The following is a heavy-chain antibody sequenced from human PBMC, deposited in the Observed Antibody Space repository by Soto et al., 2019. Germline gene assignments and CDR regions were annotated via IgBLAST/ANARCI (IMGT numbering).Heavy chain of an antibody. CDR1: GDSFSNSY. V-gene: IGHV4-59*01. D-gene: IGHD2-2*02. CDR2: VFSTGST. CDR3: AKENPYPFRWFDP. Sequence: QVQLQESGPRLVNPSETLSLTCTVSGDSFSNSYWSWIRQAPGKGLEWIGYVFSTGSTHYNPSLESRVTISVDTSKNQFSLKLTSVTAADTAVYYCAKENPYPFRWFDPWGQGALVIVSS. J-gene: IGHJ5*02.